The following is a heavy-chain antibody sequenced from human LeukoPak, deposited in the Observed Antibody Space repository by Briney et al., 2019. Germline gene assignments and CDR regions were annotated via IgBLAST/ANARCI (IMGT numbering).Heavy chain of an antibody. CDR1: GFTFSSYS. D-gene: IGHD2-15*01. CDR3: ARVLGGLKVFDY. J-gene: IGHJ4*02. Sequence: GGSLRLSCAASGFTFSSYSMNWVRQAPGKGLEWVSYISSSSSSTIYYADSVKGRFTISRDNAKNSLYLQMNSLRAEDTAVYYCARVLGGLKVFDYWGQGTLVTVSS. V-gene: IGHV3-48*04. CDR2: ISSSSSSTI.